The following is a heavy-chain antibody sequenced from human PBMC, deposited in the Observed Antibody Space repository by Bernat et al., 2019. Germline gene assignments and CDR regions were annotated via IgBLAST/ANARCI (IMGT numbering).Heavy chain of an antibody. Sequence: QVQLQQSGPGLIKPSQTLSLTCAISGVSVSSNSAAWNWIRQSPSRGLEWLGRTYYRSKWYSEYAAAMKSRISINPDTSKNQFSLQLNSVTPEDTAVYYCARDQSGIKPDFDYWGRGTLVTVSS. D-gene: IGHD1-1*01. J-gene: IGHJ4*02. V-gene: IGHV6-1*01. CDR2: TYYRSKWYS. CDR1: GVSVSSNSAA. CDR3: ARDQSGIKPDFDY.